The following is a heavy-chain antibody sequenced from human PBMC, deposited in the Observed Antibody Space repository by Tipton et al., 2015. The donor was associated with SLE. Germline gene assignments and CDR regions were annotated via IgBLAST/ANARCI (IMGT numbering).Heavy chain of an antibody. CDR3: TRRAAYHGSES. Sequence: TLSLTCTVSGGSLSSHYWNWIRQPPGKGLEWIGEINHSGTTNYNPSLQSRVTVSLDTSKNQFFLRLSFVTAADTAVYYCTRRAAYHGSESWGQGMLVTVSS. CDR2: INHSGTT. J-gene: IGHJ5*02. D-gene: IGHD1-14*01. V-gene: IGHV4-34*10. CDR1: GGSLSSHY.